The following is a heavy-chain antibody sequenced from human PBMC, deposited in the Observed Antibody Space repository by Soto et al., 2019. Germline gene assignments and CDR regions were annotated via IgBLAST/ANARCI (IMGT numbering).Heavy chain of an antibody. CDR3: ARGGSNDWQVAFDI. CDR2: INHSGSN. V-gene: IGHV4-34*01. D-gene: IGHD3-9*01. Sequence: QLQQWGAGLLKPSETLSLTCVVSGASFSTYYYNWIRQYPGKGLEWIGEINHSGSNNYSPSLKSRVTMSLDTSKNQFSLKLTSVTAADTAVYYCARGGSNDWQVAFDIWGQGTMVTVSS. CDR1: GASFSTYY. J-gene: IGHJ3*02.